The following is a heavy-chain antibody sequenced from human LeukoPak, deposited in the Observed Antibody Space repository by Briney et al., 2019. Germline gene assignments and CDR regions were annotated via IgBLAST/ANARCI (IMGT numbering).Heavy chain of an antibody. CDR2: ISAYNGNT. V-gene: IGHV1-18*04. CDR3: AREKRGYSYGYLDY. CDR1: GYTFTSYG. D-gene: IGHD5-18*01. Sequence: ASVKVSCKASGYTFTSYGISWVRQAPGHGLEWMGWISAYNGNTNYAQKLQGRVTMTTDTSTSTAYMELRSLRSDDTAVYYCAREKRGYSYGYLDYWGQGTLVTVSS. J-gene: IGHJ4*02.